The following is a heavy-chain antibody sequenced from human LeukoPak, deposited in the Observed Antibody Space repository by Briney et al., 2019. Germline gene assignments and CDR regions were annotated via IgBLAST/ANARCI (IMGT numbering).Heavy chain of an antibody. Sequence: SGGSLRLSCAASGFTFSSYEMNWVRQAPGKGLDWVSYISSSGSTIYYADSVKGRFTISRDNAKNSLYLQMNSLRAEDTAVYYCARDLYGDYYDYWGQGTLVTVSS. D-gene: IGHD4-17*01. J-gene: IGHJ4*02. V-gene: IGHV3-48*03. CDR3: ARDLYGDYYDY. CDR1: GFTFSSYE. CDR2: ISSSGSTI.